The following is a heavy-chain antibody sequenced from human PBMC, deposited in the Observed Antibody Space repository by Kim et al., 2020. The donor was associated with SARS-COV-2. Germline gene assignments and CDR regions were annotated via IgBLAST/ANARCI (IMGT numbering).Heavy chain of an antibody. D-gene: IGHD5-12*01. CDR1: GYSFTNFR. CDR3: ARNSGNSGYDFDS. J-gene: IGHJ4*02. CDR2: ITDFNGNT. V-gene: IGHV1-18*01. Sequence: ASVKVSCRTSGYSFTNFRISWLRQAPGQGLEWMGCITDFNGNTIYAQKVQDRVTMTTDTSTSTAFMELRSLRSDDTAVYYCARNSGNSGYDFDSLGQGTL.